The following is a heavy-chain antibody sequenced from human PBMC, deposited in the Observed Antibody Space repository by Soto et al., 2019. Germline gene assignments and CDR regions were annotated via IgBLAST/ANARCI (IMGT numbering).Heavy chain of an antibody. CDR3: TTGPSIAARLSGGSYYYYMDV. V-gene: IGHV3-15*01. CDR2: INSKTDGGTT. CDR1: GFTFSNAW. D-gene: IGHD6-6*01. Sequence: EVQLVESGGGLVKPGGSLRLSCAASGFTFSNAWMSWVRQAPGKGLEWVGRINSKTDGGTTDYAAPVKGRFTISRDDSKNTLYQQMNSLKTEDTAVYYCTTGPSIAARLSGGSYYYYMDVWDKGTTVTVSS. J-gene: IGHJ6*03.